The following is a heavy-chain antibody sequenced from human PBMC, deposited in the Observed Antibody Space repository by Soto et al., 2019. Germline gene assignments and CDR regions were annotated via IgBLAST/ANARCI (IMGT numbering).Heavy chain of an antibody. J-gene: IGHJ4*02. V-gene: IGHV1-69*01. Sequence: QVQLVQSGAEVKKPGSSVKVSCKASGGTFSSYAISWVRQAPGQGLEWMGGIIPIFGTANYAQKFQGRVTITADESTSTAYMELSSLRSEDTAVYYCARRCSGGSGYSPIDGYFDYWGQGTLVTVSS. CDR2: IIPIFGTA. CDR1: GGTFSSYA. CDR3: ARRCSGGSGYSPIDGYFDY. D-gene: IGHD2-15*01.